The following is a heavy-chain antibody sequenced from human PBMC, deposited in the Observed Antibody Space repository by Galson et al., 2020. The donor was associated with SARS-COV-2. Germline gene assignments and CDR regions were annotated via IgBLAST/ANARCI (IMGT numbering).Heavy chain of an antibody. CDR1: GDSVSSTGVA. D-gene: IGHD3-9*01. Sequence: SQTLSLTCAISGDSVSSTGVAWNWIRQSPSRGLEWLGRTYYRSSEWYNDYAVSVKGRIVINPHISKNQFSLELNSVTPDDTAVYYCARVAIIGSAEDYFDYWGQGTLVTVSS. J-gene: IGHJ4*02. CDR3: ARVAIIGSAEDYFDY. V-gene: IGHV6-1*01. CDR2: TYYRSSEWYN.